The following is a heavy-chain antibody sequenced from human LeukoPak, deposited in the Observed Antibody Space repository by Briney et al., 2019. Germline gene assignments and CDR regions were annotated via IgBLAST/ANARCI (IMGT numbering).Heavy chain of an antibody. J-gene: IGHJ3*01. CDR2: ITSSSSDI. V-gene: IGHV3-21*01. Sequence: GGSLRLSCAASGLTLRSYSMNWVRQAPGKGLEWVSSITSSSSDIYYADSVKGRFTISRDNAKNSLYLQMNSLRAEDTAVYYCARERYSTIQNDALDLWGQGTMVTVSS. CDR1: GLTLRSYS. D-gene: IGHD1-26*01. CDR3: ARERYSTIQNDALDL.